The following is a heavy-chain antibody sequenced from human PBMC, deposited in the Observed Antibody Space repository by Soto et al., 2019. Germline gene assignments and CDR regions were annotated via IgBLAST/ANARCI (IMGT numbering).Heavy chain of an antibody. J-gene: IGHJ4*02. Sequence: VQLVESGGGLVQPGGSLRLSCAGSGFTFSTYSMDWVRQAPGKGLEWISYISGSGGTIYYADSVKGRFTGSRDNAKNSLYLQMSSLRDEDTAVYYCVRDAGSLGYWGQGTLVTVSS. CDR2: ISGSGGTI. CDR3: VRDAGSLGY. V-gene: IGHV3-48*02. CDR1: GFTFSTYS.